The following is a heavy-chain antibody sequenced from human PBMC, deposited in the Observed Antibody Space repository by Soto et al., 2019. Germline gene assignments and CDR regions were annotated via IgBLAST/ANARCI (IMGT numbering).Heavy chain of an antibody. CDR2: ITDSGAAS. J-gene: IGHJ4*02. V-gene: IGHV3-23*01. CDR3: ARDLSVVFDY. D-gene: IGHD2-15*01. Sequence: GGSLRLSCTASGFTFNKYAMSWVRQAPGKGLEWVSAITDSGAASHYADSVKGRFTVSRDNSKNTLYLQMNSLRADDTAVYYCARDLSVVFDYWGQGTLVTVSS. CDR1: GFTFNKYA.